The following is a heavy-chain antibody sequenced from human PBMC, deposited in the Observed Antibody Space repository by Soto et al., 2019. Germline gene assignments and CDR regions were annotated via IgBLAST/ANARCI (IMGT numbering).Heavy chain of an antibody. CDR1: GFTFTSSA. CDR2: IVVGSGNT. J-gene: IGHJ4*02. D-gene: IGHD3-9*01. V-gene: IGHV1-58*02. CDR3: AASSSGISGYPP. Sequence: SVKFACKASGFTFTSSAMQWVRQARGQRLEWIGWIVVGSGNTNYAQKFQERVTITRDMSTSTAYMELSSLRSEDTAVYYCAASSSGISGYPPWCPGTRFTDPS.